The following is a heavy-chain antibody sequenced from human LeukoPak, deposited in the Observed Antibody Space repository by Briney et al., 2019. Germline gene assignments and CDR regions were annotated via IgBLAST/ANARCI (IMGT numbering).Heavy chain of an antibody. V-gene: IGHV3-48*03. CDR1: GFTFSSYE. J-gene: IGHJ4*02. D-gene: IGHD2-2*01. CDR3: ARDPVLGYCSSTSCYSVY. Sequence: GGSLRLSCAASGFTFSSYEMNWVRQAPGKGLEWVSYINSSGSTIYYADSVKGRFTISRDNAKNSLYLQMNSLRAEDTAVYYCARDPVLGYCSSTSCYSVYWGQGTLVTVSS. CDR2: INSSGSTI.